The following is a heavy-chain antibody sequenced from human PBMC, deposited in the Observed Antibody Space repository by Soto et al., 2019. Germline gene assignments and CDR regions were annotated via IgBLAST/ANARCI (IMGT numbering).Heavy chain of an antibody. CDR2: ISAYNGNT. V-gene: IGHV1-18*01. J-gene: IGHJ4*02. D-gene: IGHD5-18*01. Sequence: QVQLVQSGAEVKKPGASVKVSCKASGYTFTRYGISWVRRAPGQGLEWMGWISAYNGNTNYAQKHQGRVTMNTDTSTTTAYMELRSLRSDDTAVYYCARDKPDTAMVMGVYWGQGTLVTVSS. CDR1: GYTFTRYG. CDR3: ARDKPDTAMVMGVY.